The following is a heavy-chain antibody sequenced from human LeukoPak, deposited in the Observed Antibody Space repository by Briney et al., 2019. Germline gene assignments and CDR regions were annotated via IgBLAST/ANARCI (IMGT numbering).Heavy chain of an antibody. J-gene: IGHJ3*02. Sequence: PSETLSLTCTVSGGSISSYYWSWIRQPPGKGLQWVGYFYYTGSTNYNPSLKSRVTISVDTSKNQVSLKLRSATAADTAVYFCARVMRRFHYGFDIWGQGTMVTVSS. V-gene: IGHV4-59*01. CDR2: FYYTGST. CDR3: ARVMRRFHYGFDI. CDR1: GGSISSYY. D-gene: IGHD3-16*01.